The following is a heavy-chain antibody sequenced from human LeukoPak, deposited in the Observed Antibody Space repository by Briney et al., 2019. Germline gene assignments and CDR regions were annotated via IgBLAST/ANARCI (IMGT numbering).Heavy chain of an antibody. CDR2: IYHSGHT. CDR1: GASVSSDY. V-gene: IGHV4-59*08. J-gene: IGHJ5*02. CDR3: ARHPFQYPFDH. Sequence: TSSETLSLTCTVSGASVSSDYWSWIRQSPGKGLEWIGYIYHSGHTMSNPSLKSRVSLSLDTSNNQFSLKLSSVTAADTAVYYCARHPFQYPFDHWGQGTVVSVSS. D-gene: IGHD2/OR15-2a*01.